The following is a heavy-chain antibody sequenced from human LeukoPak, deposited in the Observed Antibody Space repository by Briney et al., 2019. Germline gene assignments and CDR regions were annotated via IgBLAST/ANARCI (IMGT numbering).Heavy chain of an antibody. CDR1: GYTFTDYY. Sequence: GASVKVSCKASGYTFTDYYMHWVQQAPGKGLEWMGGIIPIFGTANYAQKFQGRVTITTDESTSTAYMELSSLRSEDTAVYYCASLSDSSGYFSSGFDYWGQGTLVTVSS. V-gene: IGHV1-69*05. CDR2: IIPIFGTA. D-gene: IGHD3-22*01. J-gene: IGHJ4*02. CDR3: ASLSDSSGYFSSGFDY.